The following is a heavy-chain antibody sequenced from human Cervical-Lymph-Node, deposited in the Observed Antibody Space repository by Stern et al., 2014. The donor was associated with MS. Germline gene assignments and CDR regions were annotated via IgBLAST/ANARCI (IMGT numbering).Heavy chain of an antibody. Sequence: QLAKPRAELKKPVASGKVSLKASRYTFTSFGISWVRQAHGLGIKWMGWINAYNGNTNYAQSLQGRVTMTTDQSTSTAYVELTSQRSDNTAVYYCARGLLGSENAFDIWGQGTMDTVSS. V-gene: IGHV1-18*01. D-gene: IGHD2-15*01. CDR2: INAYNGNT. CDR1: RYTFTSFG. J-gene: IGHJ3*02. CDR3: ARGLLGSENAFDI.